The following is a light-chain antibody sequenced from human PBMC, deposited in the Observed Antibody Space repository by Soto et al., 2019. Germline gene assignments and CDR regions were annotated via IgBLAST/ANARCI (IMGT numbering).Light chain of an antibody. J-gene: IGLJ1*01. CDR3: RSYAGSENYV. V-gene: IGLV2-8*01. CDR2: EVR. CDR1: SSDVGGYNY. Sequence: QSALTQPPSASGSPGQSVTISCTGTSSDVGGYNYVSWYQQHPGKAPKLIIYEVRERPSGVPDRFCGSKSGNTASLTVSGLQADDEADYYCRSYAGSENYVFGTGTKLTVL.